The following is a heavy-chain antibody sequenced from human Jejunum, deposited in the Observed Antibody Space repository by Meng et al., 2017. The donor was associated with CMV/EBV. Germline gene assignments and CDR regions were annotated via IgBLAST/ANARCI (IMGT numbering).Heavy chain of an antibody. V-gene: IGHV3-11*04. CDR2: ISSSGSTI. D-gene: IGHD5-18*01. J-gene: IGHJ4*02. CDR1: GSPFSDYY. Sequence: SGSPFSDYYMSGIGQAPGKGRGWVSYISSSGSTIYYADSVKGRFTISRDNAKNSLYLQMNSLRAEDTAVYYCARYLVDTAMVDYWGQGTLVTASS. CDR3: ARYLVDTAMVDY.